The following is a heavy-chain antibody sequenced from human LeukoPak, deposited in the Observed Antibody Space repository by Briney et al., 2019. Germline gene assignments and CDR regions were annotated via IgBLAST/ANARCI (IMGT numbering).Heavy chain of an antibody. CDR1: GYSISSGYY. CDR2: IYHSGST. J-gene: IGHJ3*02. Sequence: PSETLSLTCTVSGYSISSGYYWGWIRQPPGKGLEWIGSIYHSGSTYYNPSLKSRVTVSVDTSKNQFSLKLSSVTAADTAVYYCARDLGIFGVVIIVGAFDIWGQGTMVTVSS. CDR3: ARDLGIFGVVIIVGAFDI. V-gene: IGHV4-38-2*02. D-gene: IGHD3-3*01.